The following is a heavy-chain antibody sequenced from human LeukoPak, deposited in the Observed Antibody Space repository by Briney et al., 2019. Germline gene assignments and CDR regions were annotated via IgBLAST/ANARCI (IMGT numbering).Heavy chain of an antibody. CDR1: GFTFRNYG. Sequence: PGRSLRLSCTASGFTFRNYGMNWVRQAPGKGLEWVAVISYDGSNKYYADSVKGRFTISRDNSKNTLYLQMNSLRAEDTAVYYCARDRIAAFDYWGQGTLVTVSS. CDR2: ISYDGSNK. D-gene: IGHD6-13*01. CDR3: ARDRIAAFDY. J-gene: IGHJ4*02. V-gene: IGHV3-30*06.